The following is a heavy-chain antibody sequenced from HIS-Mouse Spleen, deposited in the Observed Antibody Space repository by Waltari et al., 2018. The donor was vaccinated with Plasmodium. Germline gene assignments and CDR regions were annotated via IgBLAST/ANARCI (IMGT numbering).Heavy chain of an antibody. J-gene: IGHJ5*02. CDR3: ARGVGYSSSWYWFDP. V-gene: IGHV4-38-2*02. Sequence: QVQLQESGPGLVKPSETLSLPCHVSGYSLSSGYYWAWIRQPPGKGLEWIGSIYHSGSTYYNPSLKSRVTISVDTSKNQFSLKLSSVTAADTAVYYCARGVGYSSSWYWFDPWGQGTLVTVSS. CDR1: GYSLSSGYY. CDR2: IYHSGST. D-gene: IGHD6-13*01.